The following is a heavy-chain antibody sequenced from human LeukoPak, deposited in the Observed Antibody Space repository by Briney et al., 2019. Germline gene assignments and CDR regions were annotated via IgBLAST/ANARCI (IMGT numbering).Heavy chain of an antibody. Sequence: NSGGSLRLSCAASGFTFSSYSMNWVRQAPGKWLEWVSSISSISSYIYYADSVKGRFTISRDNAKNSLYLQMTSLRAEDTAVYYCARDLWNPAAAGLGYYYYYYYGMDVWGQGTTVTVSS. CDR3: ARDLWNPAAAGLGYYYYYYYGMDV. D-gene: IGHD6-13*01. V-gene: IGHV3-21*01. CDR2: ISSISSYI. CDR1: GFTFSSYS. J-gene: IGHJ6*02.